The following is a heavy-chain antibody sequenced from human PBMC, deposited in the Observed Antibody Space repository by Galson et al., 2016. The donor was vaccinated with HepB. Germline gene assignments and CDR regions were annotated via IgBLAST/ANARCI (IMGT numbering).Heavy chain of an antibody. CDR1: GFSVNNNY. CDR3: ASHGGSPSGLLGATEGLDY. Sequence: SLRLSCAASGFSVNNNYMTWVRQAPGKELEWVSVIYGGGTTYFADSVKGRFTMSRDTSKNTLYLQMNSLRAEDTAVYYCASHGGSPSGLLGATEGLDYWGLGTLVTVSS. V-gene: IGHV3-53*01. CDR2: IYGGGTT. J-gene: IGHJ4*02. D-gene: IGHD3-16*01.